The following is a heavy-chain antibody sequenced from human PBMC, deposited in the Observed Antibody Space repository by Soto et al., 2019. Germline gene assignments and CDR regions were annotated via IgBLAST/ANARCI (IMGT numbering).Heavy chain of an antibody. CDR1: GGTFSSYT. J-gene: IGHJ5*02. Sequence: SVKVSCKASGGTFSSYTISWVRQAPGQGLEWMGRIIPILGIANYAQKFQGRVTITADKSTSTAYMELSSLRSEDTAVYYCAPSPVSDYGSGSHYNNDGFYRWFDPWGQGTLVTVSS. CDR3: APSPVSDYGSGSHYNNDGFYRWFDP. CDR2: IIPILGIA. D-gene: IGHD3-10*01. V-gene: IGHV1-69*02.